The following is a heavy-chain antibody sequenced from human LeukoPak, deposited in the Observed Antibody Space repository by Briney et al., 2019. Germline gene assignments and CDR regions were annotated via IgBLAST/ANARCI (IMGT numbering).Heavy chain of an antibody. Sequence: GGSLRLSCAASGFMFSSNWMSWVRLAPGKGLEWVANIKEDGTETYYVDSVKGRFTISRDNSKNTLYLQMNSLRAEDTAVYYCAKAVPAAITPWFDPWGQGTLVTVSS. J-gene: IGHJ5*02. CDR2: IKEDGTET. V-gene: IGHV3-7*03. D-gene: IGHD2-2*02. CDR3: AKAVPAAITPWFDP. CDR1: GFMFSSNW.